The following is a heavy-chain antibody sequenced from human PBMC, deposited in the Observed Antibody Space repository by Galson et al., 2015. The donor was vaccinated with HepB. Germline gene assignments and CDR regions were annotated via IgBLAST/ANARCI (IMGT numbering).Heavy chain of an antibody. J-gene: IGHJ4*02. V-gene: IGHV3-7*03. Sequence: SLRFSCAVSGFAYNNYWMSWVRQAPGRGLEWVANIKQDGSEKYYVDSVEGRFTVSRDNAKKTLYLDMNALSVEDTAVYYCARGWDTDVTSNFDYWGQGALVTVSS. D-gene: IGHD5-18*01. CDR2: IKQDGSEK. CDR1: GFAYNNYW. CDR3: ARGWDTDVTSNFDY.